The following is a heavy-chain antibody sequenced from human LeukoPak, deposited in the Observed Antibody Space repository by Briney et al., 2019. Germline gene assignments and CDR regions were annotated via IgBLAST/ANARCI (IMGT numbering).Heavy chain of an antibody. CDR2: IKEDGSEK. CDR3: ARDHHPGYYLPNY. Sequence: GGSLRLSCAASGFTFSSYWMTWVRQAPGKGLEWVASIKEDGSEKYYEDSVKGRFTVSRDNAKNSLYLQMNSLRAEDTAVYYCARDHHPGYYLPNYWGQGTLVTVSS. D-gene: IGHD1-26*01. J-gene: IGHJ4*02. V-gene: IGHV3-7*04. CDR1: GFTFSSYW.